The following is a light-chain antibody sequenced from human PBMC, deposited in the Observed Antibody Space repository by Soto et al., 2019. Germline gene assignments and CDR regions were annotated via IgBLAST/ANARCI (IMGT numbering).Light chain of an antibody. V-gene: IGKV3-11*01. CDR1: QSVSSY. CDR3: HQRNK. CDR2: DAS. J-gene: IGKJ5*01. Sequence: IVLTQSPATLSLSPWERATLSCRASQSVSSYLAWYQQKPGQAPRLLIYDASNRATGIPARFSGSGSGTDFTLTISSLEPEDFGVYFCHQRNKFGQGTRLEIK.